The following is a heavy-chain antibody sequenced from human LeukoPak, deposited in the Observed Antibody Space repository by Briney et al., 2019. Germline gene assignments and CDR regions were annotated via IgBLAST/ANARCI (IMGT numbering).Heavy chain of an antibody. CDR1: GGSISSGGYY. V-gene: IGHV4-30-2*01. CDR3: ARAWMEGIAAADDY. D-gene: IGHD6-13*01. Sequence: KPSETLSLTCTVSGGSISSGGYYWSWIRQPPGKGLEWIGYIYHSGSTYYNPSLKSRVTISVDRSKNQFSLKLSSVTAADTAVYYCARAWMEGIAAADDYWGQGTLVTVSS. J-gene: IGHJ4*02. CDR2: IYHSGST.